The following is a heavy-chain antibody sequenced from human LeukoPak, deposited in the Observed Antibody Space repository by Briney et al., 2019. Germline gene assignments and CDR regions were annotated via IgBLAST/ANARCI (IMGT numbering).Heavy chain of an antibody. CDR2: INHSGST. V-gene: IGHV4-34*01. CDR3: ARGKYGDFWSGYYTGIERYNWFDP. J-gene: IGHJ5*02. Sequence: PSETLSLTCAVYGGSFSGYYWSWIRQPPGKGLEWIGEINHSGSTNYNPSLKSRVTISVDTSKNQFSLKLSSVTAADTAVYYCARGKYGDFWSGYYTGIERYNWFDPRGQGTLVTVSS. D-gene: IGHD3-3*01. CDR1: GGSFSGYY.